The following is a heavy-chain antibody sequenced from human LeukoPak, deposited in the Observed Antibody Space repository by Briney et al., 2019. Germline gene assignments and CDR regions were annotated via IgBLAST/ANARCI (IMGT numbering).Heavy chain of an antibody. J-gene: IGHJ6*02. Sequence: GGSLRLSCAASGFTFSSYGMHWVRQAPGKGLEWVAVIWYDGSNKYYADSVKGRLTISRDNSKNTLYLQMNSLRAEDTAVYYCARDLGELVHYGMDVWGQGTTVTVSS. CDR1: GFTFSSYG. V-gene: IGHV3-33*01. CDR2: IWYDGSNK. CDR3: ARDLGELVHYGMDV. D-gene: IGHD3-16*01.